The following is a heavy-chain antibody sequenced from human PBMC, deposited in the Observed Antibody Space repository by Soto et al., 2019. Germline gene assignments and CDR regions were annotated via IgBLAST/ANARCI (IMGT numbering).Heavy chain of an antibody. J-gene: IGHJ4*02. CDR2: IHDTGRT. CDR3: ARESVSGTYRFDS. V-gene: IGHV4-4*07. CDR1: GDSLSTYY. D-gene: IGHD3-16*02. Sequence: QVQLQESGPGLVRPSETLSLTCTVSGDSLSTYYWSWIRQPAGERLERIGRIHDTGRTNYNPSLKSRVTRSVDTYKNQFSLRVNSVTAADTAVYYCARESVSGTYRFDSWGQGTLVTVSS.